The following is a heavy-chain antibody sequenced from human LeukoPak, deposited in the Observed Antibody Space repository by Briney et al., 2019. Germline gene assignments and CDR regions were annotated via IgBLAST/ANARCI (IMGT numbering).Heavy chain of an antibody. Sequence: SETLSLTCAVYGGSFSGYYWSWIRQPPGKGLGWIGEINHSGSTNYNPSLKSRVTISVDTSKNQFSLKLSSVTAADTAVYYCASDRHYDSSGPEGLWYHYMDVWGKGTTVIVSS. J-gene: IGHJ6*03. V-gene: IGHV4-34*01. CDR2: INHSGST. D-gene: IGHD3-22*01. CDR1: GGSFSGYY. CDR3: ASDRHYDSSGPEGLWYHYMDV.